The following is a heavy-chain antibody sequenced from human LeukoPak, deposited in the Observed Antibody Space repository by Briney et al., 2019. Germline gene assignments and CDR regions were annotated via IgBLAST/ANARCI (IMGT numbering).Heavy chain of an antibody. CDR3: AKDTEGQQLVFLDY. J-gene: IGHJ4*02. D-gene: IGHD6-13*01. Sequence: GRSLRLSCAGSGFTFDDYTMHRVRHAPGKGLEWVSGISWNRGSKGYADSVKGRFTISRDNAKNSLYLQMNSLRAEDTALYYCAKDTEGQQLVFLDYWGQGTLVTVSS. CDR1: GFTFDDYT. CDR2: ISWNRGSK. V-gene: IGHV3-9*01.